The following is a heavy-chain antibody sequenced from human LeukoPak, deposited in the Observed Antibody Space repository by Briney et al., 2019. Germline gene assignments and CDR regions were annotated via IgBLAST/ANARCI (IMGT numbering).Heavy chain of an antibody. CDR3: ARLSDY. D-gene: IGHD3-3*02. CDR1: GGSINSNSYY. V-gene: IGHV4-39*01. J-gene: IGHJ4*02. CDR2: IYYSGST. Sequence: PSETLSLTCTVSGGSINSNSYYWGWIRQPPGKGLEYIGSIYYSGSTYYNPSLKSRVTISVDTSKNQFSLKLSSVTAADTAVYYCARLSDYWGQGTLVTVSS.